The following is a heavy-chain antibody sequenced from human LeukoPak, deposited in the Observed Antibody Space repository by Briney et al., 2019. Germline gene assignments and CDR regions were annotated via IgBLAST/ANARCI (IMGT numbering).Heavy chain of an antibody. CDR2: IYYSGST. Sequence: SETLSHTCTVSGGSISSYYWSWIRQPPGKGLEWIGYIYYSGSTNYNPSLKSRVTISVDTSNNQFSLKLSYVTAADTAMYYCARGDWSLDYWGQGTLVTVSS. V-gene: IGHV4-59*01. J-gene: IGHJ4*02. CDR3: ARGDWSLDY. D-gene: IGHD2-21*02. CDR1: GGSISSYY.